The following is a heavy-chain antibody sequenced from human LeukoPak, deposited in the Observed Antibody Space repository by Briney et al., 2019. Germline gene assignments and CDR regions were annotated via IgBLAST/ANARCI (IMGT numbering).Heavy chain of an antibody. J-gene: IGHJ4*02. V-gene: IGHV3-23*01. Sequence: GGSLRLSCAASGFTFSSYAMSWFRRAPGKGLDWFSVISGSGGSTYYADSVKGRFTISRDNSKNTLYLQMNSLGAEDTAVYYCASRPCSSTSCYSYYFDYWGQGTLVTVSS. D-gene: IGHD2-2*01. CDR1: GFTFSSYA. CDR2: ISGSGGST. CDR3: ASRPCSSTSCYSYYFDY.